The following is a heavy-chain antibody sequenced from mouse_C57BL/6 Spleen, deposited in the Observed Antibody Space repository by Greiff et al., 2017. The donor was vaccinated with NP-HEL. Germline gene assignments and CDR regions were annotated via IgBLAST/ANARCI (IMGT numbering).Heavy chain of an antibody. D-gene: IGHD1-1*01. CDR1: GYTFTDYN. Sequence: EVQLQQSGPELVKPGASVKMSCKASGYTFTDYNMHWVKQSHEKSLEWIGYINPNNGGTSYTQKFKGKATLTVNKPSSTAYMELRSLTSEDAAVYYCAAQGSGYDYWGQGTTLTVSS. CDR2: INPNNGGT. J-gene: IGHJ2*01. V-gene: IGHV1-22*01. CDR3: AAQGSGYDY.